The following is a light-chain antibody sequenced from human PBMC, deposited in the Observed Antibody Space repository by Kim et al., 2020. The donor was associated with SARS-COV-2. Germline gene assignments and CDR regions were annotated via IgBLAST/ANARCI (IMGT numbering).Light chain of an antibody. J-gene: IGLJ3*02. CDR1: NSDIGDSKH. CDR3: NSYTNSNPLV. CDR2: DVN. Sequence: QSALTQPASVSGSRGQSVTISCTGSNSDIGDSKHVCWYQQHPGKAPKLIIYDVNNRPSGLSSRFSGSKSGNTASLTISGLQTEDEADYYCNSYTNSNPLVFGGGTKVTVL. V-gene: IGLV2-14*01.